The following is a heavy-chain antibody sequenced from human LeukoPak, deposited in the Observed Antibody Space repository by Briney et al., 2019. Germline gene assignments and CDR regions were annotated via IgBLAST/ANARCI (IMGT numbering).Heavy chain of an antibody. J-gene: IGHJ6*02. CDR2: IVVDTGYT. D-gene: IGHD5-12*01. CDR1: GFTFTTSA. Sequence: AVRVSCTASGFTFTTSAMQWVRQARGQRLEWIGWIVVDTGYTNYAQTFQERLTITRDMSTSTAYMDLSSLRSEDTAVYYCAADLMPQTGYAYGMGVWGQGTTVTVSS. V-gene: IGHV1-58*02. CDR3: AADLMPQTGYAYGMGV.